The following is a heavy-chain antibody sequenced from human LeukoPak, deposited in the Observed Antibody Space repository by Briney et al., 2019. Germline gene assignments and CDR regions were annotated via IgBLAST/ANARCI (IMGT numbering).Heavy chain of an antibody. Sequence: SETLSLTCAVSGGSISSSNWWSWVRQPPGKGLEWIGGIYHSGSTNYNPSLKSRVTISVDKSKNQFSLKLSSVTAADTAVYYCARDLSGSYSGDYWGQGTLVTVSS. D-gene: IGHD1-26*01. V-gene: IGHV4-4*02. CDR3: ARDLSGSYSGDY. CDR2: IYHSGST. CDR1: GGSISSSNW. J-gene: IGHJ4*02.